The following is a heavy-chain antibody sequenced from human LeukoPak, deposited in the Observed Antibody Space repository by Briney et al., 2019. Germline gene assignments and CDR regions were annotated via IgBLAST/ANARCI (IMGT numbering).Heavy chain of an antibody. CDR1: GVSINSRYYD. D-gene: IGHD6-13*01. CDR2: ISSNGNT. J-gene: IGHJ1*01. V-gene: IGHV4-39*07. Sequence: PSETLSLTCSVSGVSINSRYYDWWGWIRQPPGKGLEWIGSISSNGNTYYKPSLRTRVTISLDTSKNQFSLKLSSVTAADTAVYYCARRGSRIAAAGCFQHWGQGTLVTVSS. CDR3: ARRGSRIAAAGCFQH.